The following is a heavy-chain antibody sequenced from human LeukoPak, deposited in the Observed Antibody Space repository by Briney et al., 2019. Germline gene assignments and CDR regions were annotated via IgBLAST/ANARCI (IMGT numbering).Heavy chain of an antibody. D-gene: IGHD3-22*01. Sequence: GGSLRFSCAVSGFTFSNYWMTWVRQAPGKGLERVANIKGDGSRKNCVDSLKGRFTISRDNAKNLLYLQMNSLRAEDTAVYYCATPLDYYDSSGYHQGGDWGQGTLVTVSS. J-gene: IGHJ4*02. CDR1: GFTFSNYW. V-gene: IGHV3-7*03. CDR3: ATPLDYYDSSGYHQGGD. CDR2: IKGDGSRK.